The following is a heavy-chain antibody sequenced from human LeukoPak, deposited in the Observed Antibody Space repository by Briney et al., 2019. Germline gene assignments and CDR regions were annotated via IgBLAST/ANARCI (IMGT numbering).Heavy chain of an antibody. Sequence: PSETLSLTCTVSGASISTYYWSWIRQPPGKALEWIGYIYYNGNTKYDPSLKSRITISVDTSKNQFSLKMTSVTAADTAVYYCARSWYTTSGPPNCQFDPRGQGTLVTVSS. CDR3: ARSWYTTSGPPNCQFDP. CDR2: IYYNGNT. V-gene: IGHV4-59*01. CDR1: GASISTYY. J-gene: IGHJ5*02. D-gene: IGHD6-13*01.